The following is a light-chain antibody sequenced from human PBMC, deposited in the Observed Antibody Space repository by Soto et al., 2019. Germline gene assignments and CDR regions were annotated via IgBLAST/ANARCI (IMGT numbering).Light chain of an antibody. CDR1: QTISSK. J-gene: IGKJ1*01. CDR2: GAS. Sequence: VMTPSPAKLSVSPAERLTLSCRASQTISSKLAWYQQKPGKAPRLLIYGASTRASGIPARFSGSGSGTEFTLTISSLQSEDFAVYYCQQYNNWPGAFGQGSKVDI. V-gene: IGKV3-15*01. CDR3: QQYNNWPGA.